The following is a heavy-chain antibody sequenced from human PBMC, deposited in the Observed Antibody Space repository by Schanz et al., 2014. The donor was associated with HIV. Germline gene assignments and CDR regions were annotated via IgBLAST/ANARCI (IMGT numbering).Heavy chain of an antibody. CDR2: ISGSGGSP. Sequence: EVQLLESGGGLVQPGGSLRLSCAASGFTFSSYAMSWVRQAPGKGREWAPAISGSGGSPYYADSVKGRFTISRDNSKNTLYLQMNSLRAEDTAVYYCAKFGRLLGNFDDWGQETLVTVSS. CDR1: GFTFSSYA. J-gene: IGHJ4*02. CDR3: AKFGRLLGNFDD. D-gene: IGHD2-15*01. V-gene: IGHV3-23*01.